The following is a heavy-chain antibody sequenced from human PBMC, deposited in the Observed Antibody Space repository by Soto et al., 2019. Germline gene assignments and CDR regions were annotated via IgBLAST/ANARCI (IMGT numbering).Heavy chain of an antibody. V-gene: IGHV4-59*01. Sequence: QVQLQESGPGLVKPSETLSLTCTVSGGSISSYYWSWIRQPPGKGLEWIGYIYYSGSTNYNPSLKSRVTISVDTSKNQFSLKLSSVTAADTAVYYCARDRSSSTWGGVYYYGMDVWGQGTTVTVSS. J-gene: IGHJ6*02. D-gene: IGHD2-2*01. CDR1: GGSISSYY. CDR2: IYYSGST. CDR3: ARDRSSSTWGGVYYYGMDV.